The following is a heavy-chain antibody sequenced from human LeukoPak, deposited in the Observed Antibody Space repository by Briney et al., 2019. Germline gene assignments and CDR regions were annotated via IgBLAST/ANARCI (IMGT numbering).Heavy chain of an antibody. CDR3: AKRGPYGSGENFDY. CDR2: ISGTGIST. V-gene: IGHV3-23*01. D-gene: IGHD3-10*01. Sequence: GGSLRLSCTASGFTFSSYEMNWVRQAPGKGLEWVSAISGTGISTYYADSVKGRFTISRDNSKNTLYLQMNNLRAEDTAVYYCAKRGPYGSGENFDYWGQGTLVTVSS. J-gene: IGHJ4*02. CDR1: GFTFSSYE.